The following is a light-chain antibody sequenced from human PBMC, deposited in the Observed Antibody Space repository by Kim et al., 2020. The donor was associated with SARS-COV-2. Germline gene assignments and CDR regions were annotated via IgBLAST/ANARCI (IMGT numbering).Light chain of an antibody. CDR1: QDINVY. CDR2: AAS. V-gene: IGKV1-8*01. Sequence: AIRMTQSPSSLSVSTGDRVTITCRASQDINVYLAWYQQKPGKAPKLLMYAASTLESGVPSRFSGSGSGTDFALTIGCLQSEDFATYFCQQYHTYPQTFGQGTKVDIK. CDR3: QQYHTYPQT. J-gene: IGKJ1*01.